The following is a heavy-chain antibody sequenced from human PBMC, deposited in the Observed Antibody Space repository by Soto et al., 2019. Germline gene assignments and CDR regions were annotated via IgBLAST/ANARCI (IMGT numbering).Heavy chain of an antibody. D-gene: IGHD4-17*01. CDR2: IKSKTDVGTT. Sequence: GRSLRLSCAASGFTFSNAWMSWVRQAPGKGLEWVGRIKSKTDVGTTDYAAPVKGRFTISSDDSKNTLYLQMNSLNTEDTAVYYCTKDYGDYGMVDYWGQGTLVTVS. CDR1: GFTFSNAW. CDR3: TKDYGDYGMVDY. V-gene: IGHV3-15*01. J-gene: IGHJ4*02.